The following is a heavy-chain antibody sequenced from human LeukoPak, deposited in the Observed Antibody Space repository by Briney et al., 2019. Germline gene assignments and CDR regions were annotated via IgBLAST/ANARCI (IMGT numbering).Heavy chain of an antibody. D-gene: IGHD5-24*01. Sequence: GGSLRLSCAASGFIFSSYSMNWVRHAPGKGLEWVSSISSTSTYIHYADSLKGRFTISRDNARNSLYLQINSLRVEDTAVYYCARVQRGEMATFDYWGQGTLVTVSS. CDR1: GFIFSSYS. CDR2: ISSTSTYI. CDR3: ARVQRGEMATFDY. J-gene: IGHJ4*02. V-gene: IGHV3-21*01.